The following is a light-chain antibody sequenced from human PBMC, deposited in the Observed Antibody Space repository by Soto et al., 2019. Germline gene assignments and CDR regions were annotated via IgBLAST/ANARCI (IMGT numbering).Light chain of an antibody. CDR2: GAS. J-gene: IGKJ1*01. CDR1: QSISTY. CDR3: QQSYSTLWT. Sequence: DIRMTQSPSSLSASVGDRVTITCRASQSISTYLNWYQEKPGKAPKVLIYGASSLQSGVPSRFSGSGSGTDFTLTISSLQPEDFATYYCQQSYSTLWTFGQGTKVDIK. V-gene: IGKV1-39*01.